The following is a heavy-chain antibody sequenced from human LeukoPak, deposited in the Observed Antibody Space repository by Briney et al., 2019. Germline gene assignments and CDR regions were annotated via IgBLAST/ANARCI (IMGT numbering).Heavy chain of an antibody. CDR3: ARVNVDTAMPALGFDY. V-gene: IGHV3-48*01. D-gene: IGHD5-18*01. Sequence: GGSLRLSCAASGFTFSSYAMSWVRQAPGKGLEWVSTISGSGGTIYYADSVKGRFTISRDNAKNSLYLQMNSLRAEDTAVYYCARVNVDTAMPALGFDYWGQGTLVTVSS. CDR1: GFTFSSYA. J-gene: IGHJ4*02. CDR2: ISGSGGTI.